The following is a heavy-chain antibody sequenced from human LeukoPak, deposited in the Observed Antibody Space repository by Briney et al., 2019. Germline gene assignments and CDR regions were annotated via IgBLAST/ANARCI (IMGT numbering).Heavy chain of an antibody. CDR3: ASCGSCYSEYYFDY. Sequence: GASVKVSCKASGGTFSSYAISWVRQAPGQGLEWMGRIIPILGIANYAQKFQGRVTITADKSTSTAYMELSSLRSEDTAVYYCASCGSCYSEYYFDYWGQGTLVTVSS. J-gene: IGHJ4*02. CDR1: GGTFSSYA. CDR2: IIPILGIA. D-gene: IGHD2-15*01. V-gene: IGHV1-69*04.